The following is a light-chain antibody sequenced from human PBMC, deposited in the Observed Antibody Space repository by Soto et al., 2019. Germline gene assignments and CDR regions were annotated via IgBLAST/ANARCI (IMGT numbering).Light chain of an antibody. Sequence: PGERATLSCRASQSVSRYLAWYQQKPGQAPRLLIYGASSRATGIPDRFSGTVSGTDFTLTIRRLEPDDFATYYCKHYNSYSEAFGQGTKVDIK. J-gene: IGKJ1*01. CDR3: KHYNSYSEA. CDR1: QSVSRY. CDR2: GAS. V-gene: IGKV3-20*01.